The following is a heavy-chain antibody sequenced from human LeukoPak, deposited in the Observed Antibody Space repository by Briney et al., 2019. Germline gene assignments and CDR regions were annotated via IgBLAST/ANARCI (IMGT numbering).Heavy chain of an antibody. V-gene: IGHV4-59*12. Sequence: PSETLSLTCTVSGGSISGSYWSWIRQPPGKGLEWIAYMYNSGSTNYNPSLKSRVTISVDTSKNQFSLKLSSVTAADTAVYYCARWITTEYYFDYWGQGTLVTVSS. D-gene: IGHD4-11*01. J-gene: IGHJ4*02. CDR1: GGSISGSY. CDR3: ARWITTEYYFDY. CDR2: MYNSGST.